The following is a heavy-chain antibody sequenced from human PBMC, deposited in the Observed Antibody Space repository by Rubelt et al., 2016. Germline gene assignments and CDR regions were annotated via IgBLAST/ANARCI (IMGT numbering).Heavy chain of an antibody. CDR2: INTSGGST. J-gene: IGHJ4*02. D-gene: IGHD3-10*01. CDR1: GYTFTSHY. V-gene: IGHV1-46*01. Sequence: QVQLVQSGAEVKKPGASVKVSCKASGYTFTSHYMHWVRQAAGQGLEWMGIINTSGGSTSYAQKFPGRVNIARDRSTSTVYMDLSSLRCEDTAVYYCSRVGFYYDSGSYVDWGQGTLVTVSS. CDR3: SRVGFYYDSGSYVD.